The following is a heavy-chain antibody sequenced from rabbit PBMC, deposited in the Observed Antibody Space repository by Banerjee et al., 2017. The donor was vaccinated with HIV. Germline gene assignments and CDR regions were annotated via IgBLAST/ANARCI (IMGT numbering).Heavy chain of an antibody. CDR2: IYTGSGST. D-gene: IGHD6-1*01. V-gene: IGHV1S40*01. CDR3: AREPGNAYSDL. Sequence: QSLEESGGDLVKPGASLTLTCTASGLDFSNSYWIWWVRQAPGKGLEWIACIYTGSGSTYYASWAKGRFTISKTSSTVDLKMTSLTVADTATYFCAREPGNAYSDLWGQGTLVTVS. CDR1: GLDFSNSYW. J-gene: IGHJ4*01.